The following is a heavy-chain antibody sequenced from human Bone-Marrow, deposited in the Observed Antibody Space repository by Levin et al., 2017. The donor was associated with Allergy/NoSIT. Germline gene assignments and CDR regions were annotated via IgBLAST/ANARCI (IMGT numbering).Heavy chain of an antibody. Sequence: PGGSLRLSCAASGFTFSSYGMHWVRQAPGKGLEWVAVIWYDGSNKYYADSVKGRFTISRDNSKNTLYLQMNSLRAEDTAVYYCARKDAIAVAGLYDYWGQGTLVTVSS. CDR2: IWYDGSNK. V-gene: IGHV3-33*01. D-gene: IGHD6-19*01. CDR3: ARKDAIAVAGLYDY. J-gene: IGHJ4*02. CDR1: GFTFSSYG.